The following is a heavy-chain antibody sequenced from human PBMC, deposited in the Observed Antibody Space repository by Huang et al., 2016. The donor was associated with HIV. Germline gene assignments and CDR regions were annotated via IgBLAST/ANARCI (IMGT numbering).Heavy chain of an antibody. CDR2: INPGKGNT. Sequence: QVHLVQSGPEVKKPGASVKVSCKASGYNFTSRGLHWVRKAPGQRLEWKGYINPGKGNTKYSPKFQDRVTLTRDISANTAYMQLSRLTSEDTAVYYCASGQRMRESDIVATIPVSWGQGALVTVSS. D-gene: IGHD5-12*01. CDR1: GYNFTSRG. CDR3: ASGQRMRESDIVATIPVS. V-gene: IGHV1-3*01. J-gene: IGHJ5*02.